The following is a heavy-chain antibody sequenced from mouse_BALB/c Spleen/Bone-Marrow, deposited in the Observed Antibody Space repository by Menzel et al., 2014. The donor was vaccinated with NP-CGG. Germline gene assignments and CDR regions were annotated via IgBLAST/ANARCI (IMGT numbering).Heavy chain of an antibody. CDR2: INPSNGRT. CDR3: ARCYYGNYFDY. Sequence: VQLQQSGAELVKPGASVKLSCKASGYTFTSYWMHWVKQRPGQGLEWIGEINPSNGRTNYNEKFKSKAKLTVDESSSTAYMQISSLTSEDSAVYYCARCYYGNYFDYWGQGTTLTVSS. CDR1: GYTFTSYW. D-gene: IGHD2-1*01. V-gene: IGHV1S81*02. J-gene: IGHJ2*01.